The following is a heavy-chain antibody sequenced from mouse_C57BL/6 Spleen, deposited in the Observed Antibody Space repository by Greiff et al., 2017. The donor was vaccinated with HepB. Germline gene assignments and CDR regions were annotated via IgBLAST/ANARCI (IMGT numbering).Heavy chain of an antibody. V-gene: IGHV1-82*01. CDR1: GYAFSSSW. J-gene: IGHJ3*01. Sequence: QVQLKESGPELVKPGASVKISCKASGYAFSSSWMNWVKQRPGKGLEWIGRIYPGDGDTNYNGKFKGKATLTADKSSSTAYMQLSSLTSEDSAVYFCARQNYGSSSPFAYWGQGTLVTVSA. D-gene: IGHD1-1*01. CDR2: IYPGDGDT. CDR3: ARQNYGSSSPFAY.